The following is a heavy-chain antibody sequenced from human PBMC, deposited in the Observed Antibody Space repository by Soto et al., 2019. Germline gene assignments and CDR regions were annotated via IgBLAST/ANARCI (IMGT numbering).Heavy chain of an antibody. Sequence: PSETLSLTCAVYGGSFSGYYLSWIRQPPGKGLEWIGEINHSGSTNYNPSLKSRVTISVDTSKNQFSLKLSSVTAADTAVYYCARGLVAARPLDVWGQGTTVTVSS. J-gene: IGHJ6*02. CDR3: ARGLVAARPLDV. CDR1: GGSFSGYY. V-gene: IGHV4-34*01. D-gene: IGHD6-6*01. CDR2: INHSGST.